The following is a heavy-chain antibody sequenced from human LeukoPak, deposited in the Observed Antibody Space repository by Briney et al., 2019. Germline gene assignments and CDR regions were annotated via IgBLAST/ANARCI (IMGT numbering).Heavy chain of an antibody. D-gene: IGHD4-11*01. CDR1: GFTFSSYW. CDR3: AKGIKTTTVTTGLDY. CDR2: INSDGSSI. J-gene: IGHJ4*02. V-gene: IGHV3-74*03. Sequence: GGSLRLSCAASGFTFSSYWMHWVRQAPGKGLVWVSRINSDGSSITYADSVKGRFTISRDNAKNTLYLQMNSLRAEDTAVYYCAKGIKTTTVTTGLDYWGQGTLVTVSS.